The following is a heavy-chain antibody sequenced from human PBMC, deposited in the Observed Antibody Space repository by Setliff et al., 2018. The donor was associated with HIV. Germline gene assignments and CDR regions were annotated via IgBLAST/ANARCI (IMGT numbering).Heavy chain of an antibody. CDR1: GYSLSSASY. J-gene: IGHJ1*01. Sequence: SETLSLTCSVSGYSLSSASYWGWIRQSPEKGLEWIGSISLSGSTYYNPSLQSRVTISIDMSKNSLYLQMNSLRAEDTAIYYCATDSSISAWGQGTLVTVSS. V-gene: IGHV4-38-2*02. CDR3: ATDSSISA. D-gene: IGHD2-2*01. CDR2: ISLSGST.